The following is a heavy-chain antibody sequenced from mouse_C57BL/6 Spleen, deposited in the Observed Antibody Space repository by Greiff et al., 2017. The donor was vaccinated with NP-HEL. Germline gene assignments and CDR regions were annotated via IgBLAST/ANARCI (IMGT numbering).Heavy chain of an antibody. CDR2: INPSSGYT. V-gene: IGHV1-7*01. J-gene: IGHJ2*01. CDR1: GYTFTSYW. CDR3: ASPYYDYDFDY. D-gene: IGHD2-4*01. Sequence: VQLQQSGAELAKPGASVKLSCKASGYTFTSYWMHWVKQRPGQGLEWIGYINPSSGYTKYNQKFKDKATLTAEKYSSTAYMQLSSLTYEDSAVYSCASPYYDYDFDYWGQCTTLTVSS.